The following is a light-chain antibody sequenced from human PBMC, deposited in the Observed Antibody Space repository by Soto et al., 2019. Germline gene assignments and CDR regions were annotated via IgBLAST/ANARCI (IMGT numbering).Light chain of an antibody. V-gene: IGKV3-20*01. J-gene: IGKJ1*01. CDR3: QQYGSSPP. Sequence: EIVLTQSPGTLSLSPGERATLSCRASQTVSNNYLAWYQQKPGQAPRLLIYGASSRATGIPDRFSGSGSGTDFTLTISRLEPEDFAVYYCQQYGSSPPFGKGTKVDIK. CDR1: QTVSNNY. CDR2: GAS.